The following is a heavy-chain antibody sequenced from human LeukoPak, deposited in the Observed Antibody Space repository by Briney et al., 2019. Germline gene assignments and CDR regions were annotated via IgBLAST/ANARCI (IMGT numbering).Heavy chain of an antibody. Sequence: GGSLRLSCAASGFTFSSYSMNWVRQAPGKGLEWVSYISSSSSTIYYADSVKGRFTISRDNAKNSLYLQMNSLRAEDTAVYYCAREGRVVPAAGFDYWGQGTLVTVSS. CDR1: GFTFSSYS. V-gene: IGHV3-48*01. D-gene: IGHD2-2*01. J-gene: IGHJ4*02. CDR3: AREGRVVPAAGFDY. CDR2: ISSSSSTI.